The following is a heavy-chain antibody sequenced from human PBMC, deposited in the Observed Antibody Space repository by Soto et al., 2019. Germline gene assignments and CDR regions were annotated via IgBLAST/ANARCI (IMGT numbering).Heavy chain of an antibody. CDR3: ARDRCSSISCYRWEYYYGMDL. D-gene: IGHD2-2*02. J-gene: IGHJ6*02. Sequence: QVQLVESGGGLVKPGGSLRLSCAASRFTFSDYYMSWIRQAPGKGLEWVSYISTTGRNIYYADSVKGRFTISRDNDKNSLYLQMNSLRAEDTAVYYCARDRCSSISCYRWEYYYGMDLWGQGTTVTVSS. CDR1: RFTFSDYY. CDR2: ISTTGRNI. V-gene: IGHV3-11*01.